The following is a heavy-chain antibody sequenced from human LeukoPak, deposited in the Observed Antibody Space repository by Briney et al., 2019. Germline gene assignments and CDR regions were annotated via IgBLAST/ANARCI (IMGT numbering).Heavy chain of an antibody. D-gene: IGHD2-21*02. V-gene: IGHV3-11*04. CDR3: ARALVSGGGDLDY. Sequence: GRSLRLSRAASGFTLSDYYIAWIRPAPGKGLEWVSYISSSSGTTYSADSVKGRFPISRDNATNSLFLQMNSLRVEDTSIYYCARALVSGGGDLDYWGQGTLVTVSS. J-gene: IGHJ4*02. CDR2: ISSSSGTT. CDR1: GFTLSDYY.